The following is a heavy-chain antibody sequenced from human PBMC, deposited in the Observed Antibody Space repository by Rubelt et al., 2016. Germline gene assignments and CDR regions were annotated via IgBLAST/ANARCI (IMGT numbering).Heavy chain of an antibody. V-gene: IGHV4-34*01. J-gene: IGHJ6*02. D-gene: IGHD6-13*01. CDR3: ASKGIAAKYCYYYGMDV. CDR1: GYY. CDR2: INHSGST. Sequence: GYYWSWILQPPGKGLEWIGAINHSGSTNYNPSLKSRVTISVDTSKNQFSLKLSSVTAADTAVYYCASKGIAAKYCYYYGMDVWGQGTTVTVSS.